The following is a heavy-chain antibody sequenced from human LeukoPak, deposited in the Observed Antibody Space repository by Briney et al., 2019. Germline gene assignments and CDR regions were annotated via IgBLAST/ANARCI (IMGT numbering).Heavy chain of an antibody. CDR3: AREGSDGYLFDY. V-gene: IGHV6-1*01. D-gene: IGHD3-22*01. J-gene: IGHJ4*02. CDR1: GDSVSSNSAT. CDR2: TYYRSKWYN. Sequence: SQTLSLTCAISGDSVSSNSATWDWIRQSPSRGLKWLGRTYYRSKWYNDYAVSVKSRVTINPDTSKNQFSLQLNSVTPEDTAVYYCAREGSDGYLFDYWGQGSLVIVSS.